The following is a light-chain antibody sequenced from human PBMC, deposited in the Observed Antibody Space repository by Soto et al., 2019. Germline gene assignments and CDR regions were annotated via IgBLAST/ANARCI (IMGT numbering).Light chain of an antibody. CDR2: EVS. V-gene: IGLV2-14*01. J-gene: IGLJ3*02. CDR1: SSDVGGYNY. Sequence: QSALTQPASVSGSPGQSITISCTGTSSDVGGYNYVSWYQQDPGKAPKLMIYEVSNRPSGISNRFSGSKSGNTASLTISGLQAEDEADYYCSSHTSTSTWVFGGGTQLTVL. CDR3: SSHTSTSTWV.